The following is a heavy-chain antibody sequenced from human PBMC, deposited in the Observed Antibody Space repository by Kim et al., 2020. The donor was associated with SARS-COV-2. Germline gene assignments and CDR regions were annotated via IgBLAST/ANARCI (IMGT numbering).Heavy chain of an antibody. J-gene: IGHJ4*02. Sequence: KSRVTISVDTSKNQFSLKLSSVTAADTAVYYCARHLDVTTIFCVVKGRDYWGQGTLVTVSS. CDR3: ARHLDVTTIFCVVKGRDY. V-gene: IGHV4-39*01. D-gene: IGHD5-12*01.